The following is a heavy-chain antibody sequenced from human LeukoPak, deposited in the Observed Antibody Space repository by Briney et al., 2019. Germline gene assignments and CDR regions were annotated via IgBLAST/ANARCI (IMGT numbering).Heavy chain of an antibody. CDR3: ARDGNCGGDCYSN. Sequence: SVKVSCKASGGTFSSYAISWVRQAPGQGLEWMGRIIPIFGTANYAQKFQGRVTITTDESTSTAYMELSSLRSEDTAVYYCARDGNCGGDCYSNWGQGTLVTVSS. V-gene: IGHV1-69*05. CDR1: GGTFSSYA. CDR2: IIPIFGTA. D-gene: IGHD2-21*02. J-gene: IGHJ4*02.